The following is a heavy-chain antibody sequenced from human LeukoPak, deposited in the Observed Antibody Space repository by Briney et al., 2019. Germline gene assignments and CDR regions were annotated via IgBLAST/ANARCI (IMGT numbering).Heavy chain of an antibody. Sequence: GGSLRLSCAASGFTFSSYGMHWVRQAPGKGLEWVAFIRYDGSNKYYADSVKGRFTISRDNSKNTLYLQMNSLRAEDTAVYYCAKEVNYYFYYAMDVWGQGTTVTVSS. CDR1: GFTFSSYG. CDR3: AKEVNYYFYYAMDV. J-gene: IGHJ6*02. CDR2: IRYDGSNK. V-gene: IGHV3-30*02.